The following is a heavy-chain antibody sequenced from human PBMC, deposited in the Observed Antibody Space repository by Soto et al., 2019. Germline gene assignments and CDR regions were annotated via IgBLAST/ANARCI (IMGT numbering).Heavy chain of an antibody. CDR1: GGTFSSYT. CDR3: ASLLLGTGYYNYFDY. V-gene: IGHV1-69*02. J-gene: IGHJ4*02. D-gene: IGHD3-9*01. CDR2: IIPILGIA. Sequence: QVQLVQSGAEVKKPGSSVKVSCKASGGTFSSYTISWVRQAPGQGLEWMGRIIPILGIANYAQKFQGRVTIPPDKSPSTAYMELSSLRSEDTAVYYCASLLLGTGYYNYFDYWGQGTLVTVSS.